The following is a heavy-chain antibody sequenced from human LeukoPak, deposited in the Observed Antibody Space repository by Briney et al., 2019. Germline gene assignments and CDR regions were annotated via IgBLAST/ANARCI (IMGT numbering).Heavy chain of an antibody. D-gene: IGHD3-22*01. V-gene: IGHV3-30*03. CDR1: GFAFRSYS. J-gene: IGHJ5*02. CDR2: ISYDGSNK. Sequence: GGSLRLSCAASGFAFRSYSMHWVRQAPGKGLEWVAVISYDGSNKYYADSVKGRFTISRDNSKSTLYLQMNSLRAEDTAVYYCAREGLRSRGVYYYDSSGYEANWFDPWGQGTLVTVSS. CDR3: AREGLRSRGVYYYDSSGYEANWFDP.